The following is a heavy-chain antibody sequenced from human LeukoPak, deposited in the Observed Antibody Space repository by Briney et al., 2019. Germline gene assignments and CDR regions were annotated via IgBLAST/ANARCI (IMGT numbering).Heavy chain of an antibody. CDR1: GFTFSSYS. J-gene: IGHJ6*03. V-gene: IGHV3-21*01. CDR3: ARDWYSSSFPPPHMDV. CDR2: ISSSSSYI. Sequence: KPGRSLRLSCAASGFTFSSYSMNWVRQAPGEGLEWVSSISSSSSYIYYADSVKGRFTISRDNAKNSLYLLMNSLRAEDTAVYYCARDWYSSSFPPPHMDVWGKGTTVTVSS. D-gene: IGHD6-6*01.